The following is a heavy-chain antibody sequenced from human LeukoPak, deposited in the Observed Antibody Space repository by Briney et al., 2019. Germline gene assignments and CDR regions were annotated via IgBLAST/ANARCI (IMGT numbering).Heavy chain of an antibody. CDR1: GGSISSSSYY. Sequence: SETLSLTCTVSGGSISSSSYYWGWIRQPPGKGLEWIGSIYYSGSTYYNPSLKSRVTISVDTSKNQFSLKLSSVTAADTAVYYCAREIYDFWSGSDAFDIWGQGTMVTVSS. CDR3: AREIYDFWSGSDAFDI. V-gene: IGHV4-39*07. D-gene: IGHD3-3*01. CDR2: IYYSGST. J-gene: IGHJ3*02.